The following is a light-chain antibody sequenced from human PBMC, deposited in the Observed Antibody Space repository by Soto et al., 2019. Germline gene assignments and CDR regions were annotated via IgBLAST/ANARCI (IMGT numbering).Light chain of an antibody. CDR3: QQRSRWPRDT. CDR2: AAS. J-gene: IGKJ2*01. Sequence: EVVLTQSPATLSLSPGESATLSCRASQNVGHNLAWYQQTPGQAPRLLIYAASDRATGIPARFRGSGSDTDFTLTNTSVEPEDFAVYYCQQRSRWPRDTFGQGTTREIK. V-gene: IGKV3-11*01. CDR1: QNVGHN.